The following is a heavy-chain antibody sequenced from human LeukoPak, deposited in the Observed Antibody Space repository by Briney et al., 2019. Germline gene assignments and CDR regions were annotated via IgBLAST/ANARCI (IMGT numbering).Heavy chain of an antibody. V-gene: IGHV4-59*01. CDR2: IYYSGYT. D-gene: IGHD3-16*01. CDR3: ARETSQKGAHYMDV. Sequence: PSETLSLTCSFSAGSINNYYWTWVRQPPGKGLEWIGYIYYSGYTNYNPSLKSRVTISVDTSKNQFSLKLRSVTAADTAVYYCARETSQKGAHYMDVWGKGATVTISS. J-gene: IGHJ6*03. CDR1: AGSINNYY.